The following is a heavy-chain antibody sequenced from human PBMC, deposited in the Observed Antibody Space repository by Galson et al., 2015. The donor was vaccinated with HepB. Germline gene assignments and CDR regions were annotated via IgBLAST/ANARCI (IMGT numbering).Heavy chain of an antibody. CDR2: ISSSSRTI. J-gene: IGHJ4*02. CDR3: ARFSIAAVGGDY. D-gene: IGHD6-13*01. CDR1: GFSFSDYS. V-gene: IGHV3-48*02. Sequence: SLRLSCAASGFSFSDYSMNWVRQAPGKGLEWISYISSSSRTIYYADSVKGRFTISRDNAKNSLYLQMNSLRDEDTAVYYCARFSIAAVGGDYWGQGTLVTVSS.